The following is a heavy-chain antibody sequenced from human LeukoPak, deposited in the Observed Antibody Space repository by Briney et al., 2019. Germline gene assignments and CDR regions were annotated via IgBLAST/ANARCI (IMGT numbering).Heavy chain of an antibody. CDR2: IYYSGST. D-gene: IGHD2-8*01. Sequence: GSLRLSCAASRFSFSNYWMHWVRQAPGKGLVWIGYIYYSGSTNYNPSLKSRVTISVDTSKNQFSLKLSSVTAANTAVYYCAREPSETRGPNDKAAFDIWGQGTMVTVPS. V-gene: IGHV4-59*01. CDR1: RFSFSNYW. CDR3: AREPSETRGPNDKAAFDI. J-gene: IGHJ3*02.